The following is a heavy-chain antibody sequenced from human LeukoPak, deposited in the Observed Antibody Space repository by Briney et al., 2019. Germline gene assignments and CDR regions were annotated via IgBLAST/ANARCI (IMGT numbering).Heavy chain of an antibody. V-gene: IGHV3-23*01. D-gene: IGHD4-23*01. J-gene: IGHJ6*02. CDR2: ISGSGGST. CDR1: GFTFSSYA. CDR3: AKDGGGDYGGNRPRGMDV. Sequence: GGSLRLSCAASGFTFSSYAMSWVRQAPGKGLEWVSAISGSGGSTYYADSVKGRFTISRDNSKNTLYLQMNSLRAEDTAVYYCAKDGGGDYGGNRPRGMDVWGQGTTVTVSS.